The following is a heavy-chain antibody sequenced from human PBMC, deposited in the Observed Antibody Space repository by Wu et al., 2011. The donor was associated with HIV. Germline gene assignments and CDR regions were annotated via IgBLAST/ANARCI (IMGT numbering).Heavy chain of an antibody. J-gene: IGHJ4*02. CDR1: GYTFNGYG. CDR2: ISAYNGGA. CDR3: AREGGYDETDFDY. Sequence: QVQLVQSGAEVKKPGASVKVSCKASGYTFNGYGISWVRQAPGQGLEWMGWISAYNGGAKYAQTFQDRITMTTDTSTRTVYMELRSLRTDDTAVYYCAREGGYDETDFDYWGQGTLVTVSS. D-gene: IGHD5-12*01. V-gene: IGHV1-18*01.